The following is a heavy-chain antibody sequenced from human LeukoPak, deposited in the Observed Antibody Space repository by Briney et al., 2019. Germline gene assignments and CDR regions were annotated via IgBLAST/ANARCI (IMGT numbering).Heavy chain of an antibody. CDR1: GSSITSFS. CDR2: IYYSGST. V-gene: IGHV4-59*01. J-gene: IGHJ5*02. Sequence: SSESPCLSSTVSGSSITSFSWSSSSHRPQGRLWRIGYIYYSGSTNYNPSLKSRVTISVDTSKNQFSLKLTSVTAADTAVYYCASLHLPGCYDPWGQGKLVTVSA. CDR3: ASLHLPGCYDP. D-gene: IGHD4/OR15-4a*01.